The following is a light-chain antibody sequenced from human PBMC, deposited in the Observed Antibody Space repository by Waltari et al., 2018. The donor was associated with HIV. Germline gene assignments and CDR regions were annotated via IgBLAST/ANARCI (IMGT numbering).Light chain of an antibody. V-gene: IGLV3-21*04. CDR1: NIGTKS. CDR2: YNA. CDR3: HMWDTISDHVV. J-gene: IGLJ2*01. Sequence: SYVLTQPPSVSVAPGQTAKITCVGNNIGTKSVNWYQQKPNQAPVLVIYYNADRPTGIPERFSGANSGNTATLTINWVEAGDEADYYCHMWDTISDHVVFGGGSKLTVL.